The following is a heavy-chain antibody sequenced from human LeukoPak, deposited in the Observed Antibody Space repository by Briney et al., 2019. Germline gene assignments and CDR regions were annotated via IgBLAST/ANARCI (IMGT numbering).Heavy chain of an antibody. CDR2: ISAYNGNT. D-gene: IGHD3-9*01. CDR1: GYTFTSYG. Sequence: GASVKVSCKASGYTFTSYGISWVRQAPGQGLEWMGWISAYNGNTNYAQKLQGRVTMTTDTSASTAYMELSSLRSEDMAVYYCARGQYDILTGYYLTAFDIWGQGTMVTVSS. J-gene: IGHJ3*02. V-gene: IGHV1-18*03. CDR3: ARGQYDILTGYYLTAFDI.